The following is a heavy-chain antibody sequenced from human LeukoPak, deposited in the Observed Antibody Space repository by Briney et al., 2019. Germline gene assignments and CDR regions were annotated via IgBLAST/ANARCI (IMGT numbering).Heavy chain of an antibody. CDR3: ARVAMVRGVLSGWFDP. CDR2: ISAYNGNT. V-gene: IGHV1-18*01. CDR1: GYTFTSYG. Sequence: ASVTVSCKASGYTFTSYGISWVRQAPGQGLEWMGWISAYNGNTNYAQKLQGRVTMTTDTSTSTAYMELRSLRSDDTAVYYCARVAMVRGVLSGWFDPWGQGTLVTVSS. D-gene: IGHD3-10*01. J-gene: IGHJ5*02.